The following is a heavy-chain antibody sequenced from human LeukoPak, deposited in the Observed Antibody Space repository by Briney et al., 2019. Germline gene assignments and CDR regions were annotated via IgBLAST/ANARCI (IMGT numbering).Heavy chain of an antibody. Sequence: GSLRLSCAASGFTFSSYAMSWVRQAPGKGLEWIGYIYYSGSTNYNPSLKSRVTISVDTSKNQFSLKLSSVTAADTAVYYCARRYGSGSYYNGPFDYWGQGTLVTVSS. V-gene: IGHV4-59*08. J-gene: IGHJ4*02. CDR3: ARRYGSGSYYNGPFDY. CDR1: GFTFSSYA. D-gene: IGHD3-10*01. CDR2: IYYSGST.